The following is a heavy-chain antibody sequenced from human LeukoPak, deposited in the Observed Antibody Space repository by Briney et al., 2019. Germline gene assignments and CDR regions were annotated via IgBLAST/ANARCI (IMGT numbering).Heavy chain of an antibody. D-gene: IGHD2-2*01. CDR3: AREGVVVPAAIVPQHLPYYYYMDV. J-gene: IGHJ6*03. V-gene: IGHV1-2*02. CDR2: INPNSDGT. Sequence: GASVKVSWKASGYTFTGYYMHWVRQAPGQGLEWMGWINPNSDGTNYAQKFQGRVTMTRDTSISTAYMELSRLRSDDTAVYYCAREGVVVPAAIVPQHLPYYYYMDVWGKGTTVTVSS. CDR1: GYTFTGYY.